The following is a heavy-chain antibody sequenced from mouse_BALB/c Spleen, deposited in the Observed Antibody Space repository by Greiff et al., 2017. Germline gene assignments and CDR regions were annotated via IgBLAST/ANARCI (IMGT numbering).Heavy chain of an antibody. CDR1: GYSFTGYN. Sequence: EVQLQQSGPELEKPGASVKISCKASGYSFTGYNMNWVKQSTGKSLEWIGNIDPDYGGTSYTQKFKGKATLTVDNSSITSYMQLRSLTSEDSAVYYCARKGGDYAIDYWGQGTSVTVSS. V-gene: IGHV1-39*01. CDR2: IDPDYGGT. J-gene: IGHJ4*01. CDR3: ARKGGDYAIDY.